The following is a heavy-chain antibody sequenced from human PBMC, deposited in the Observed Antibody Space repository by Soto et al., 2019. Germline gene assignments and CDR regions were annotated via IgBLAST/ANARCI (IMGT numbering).Heavy chain of an antibody. CDR3: ARHFSSGWSDY. J-gene: IGHJ4*02. D-gene: IGHD6-19*01. CDR1: GASINSYH. V-gene: IGHV4-59*08. Sequence: SDTLSLTCTVSGASINSYHWTWIRQPPGKGLEWIGYIYSSGSTEYNPSLKSRVTISVDTSENHFSLKLSSVTAADMAVYYCARHFSSGWSDYWGLGTLVTVSS. CDR2: IYSSGST.